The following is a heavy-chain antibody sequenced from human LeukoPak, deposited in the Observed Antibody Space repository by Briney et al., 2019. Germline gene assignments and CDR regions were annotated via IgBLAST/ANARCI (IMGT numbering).Heavy chain of an antibody. J-gene: IGHJ6*02. CDR2: INHSGST. CDR1: GGSFSGYY. D-gene: IGHD2-2*01. V-gene: IGHV4-34*01. CDR3: VRVFYYCSSTSCYAGNYYYYYGMDV. Sequence: ASETLSLTCAVYGGSFSGYYWSWIRQPPGKGLEWIGEINHSGSTNYNPSLKSRVTISVDTSKNQFSLKLSSVTAADTAVYYCVRVFYYCSSTSCYAGNYYYYYGMDVWGQGTTVTVSS.